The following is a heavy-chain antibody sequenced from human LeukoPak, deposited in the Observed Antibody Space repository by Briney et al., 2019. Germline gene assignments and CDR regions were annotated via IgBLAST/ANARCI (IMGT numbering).Heavy chain of an antibody. CDR1: GFTSGDYA. CDR3: TRSLGSGWYIDY. D-gene: IGHD6-19*01. V-gene: IGHV3-49*03. CDR2: IGSKAYGGTT. Sequence: GGSLRLSCTASGFTSGDYALSWFRQAPGKGLEWVSFIGSKAYGGTTKYAASVRGRFTISRDYSKAIAYLQMDSLKTEDTGMYYCTRSLGSGWYIDYWGQGTLVTVSS. J-gene: IGHJ4*02.